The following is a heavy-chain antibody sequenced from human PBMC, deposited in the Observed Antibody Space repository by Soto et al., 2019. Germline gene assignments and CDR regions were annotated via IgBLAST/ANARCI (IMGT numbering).Heavy chain of an antibody. V-gene: IGHV3-74*02. CDR2: INSGGSTT. D-gene: IGHD3-10*01. Sequence: VQLVESGGGVVQPGRSLRLSCAASGFTFSTHWMHWVRQGPGKGLVWVSRINSGGSTTNYADSVKGRFTISRDNAKKTLYLQMDSLRAEDTALYFCARSHYFDSGAYACDVWGQGTLVTVSS. J-gene: IGHJ3*01. CDR1: GFTFSTHW. CDR3: ARSHYFDSGAYACDV.